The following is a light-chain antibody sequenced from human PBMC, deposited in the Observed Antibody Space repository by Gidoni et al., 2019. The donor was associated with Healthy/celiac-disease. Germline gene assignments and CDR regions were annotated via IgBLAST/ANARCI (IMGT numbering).Light chain of an antibody. CDR1: QSVSSY. Sequence: EIVLTQYPATLSLSPGERANLYCRASQSVSSYLDWYQQKPGQAPRLLIYDASNTATGIPARFSGSGSGTDFTLTISSLEPEDFSVYYCQQRSNWPRWTFGQGTKLEIK. CDR3: QQRSNWPRWT. J-gene: IGKJ2*02. V-gene: IGKV3-11*01. CDR2: DAS.